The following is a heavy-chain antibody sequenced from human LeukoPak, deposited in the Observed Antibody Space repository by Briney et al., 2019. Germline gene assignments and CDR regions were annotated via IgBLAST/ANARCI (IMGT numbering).Heavy chain of an antibody. J-gene: IGHJ4*02. CDR3: AKDRPNYYGSNGHYYKLNGDC. D-gene: IGHD3-22*01. V-gene: IGHV3-23*01. CDR1: GGSFSGYY. Sequence: ETLSLTCAVYGGSFSGYYWSWVRQAPGKGLEWVSSITSSGAATYYADSVKGRFTVSRDNSDNTLYLQMNSLRAEDTAVYYCAKDRPNYYGSNGHYYKLNGDCWGQGTLVTVSS. CDR2: ITSSGAAT.